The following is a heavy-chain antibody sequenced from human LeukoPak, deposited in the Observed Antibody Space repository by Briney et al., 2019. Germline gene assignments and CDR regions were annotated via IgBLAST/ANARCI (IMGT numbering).Heavy chain of an antibody. D-gene: IGHD6-19*01. CDR1: GITFSANW. V-gene: IGHV3-21*01. CDR2: ISSSSSYI. CDR3: ARVGDFQSVAGNCDS. Sequence: GGSLRLSCAASGITFSANWMHWVRQAPGKGLEWVSAISSSSSYIYYADSVKGRFTISRDNAKNSLYLQMNSLRAEDTAVYYCARVGDFQSVAGNCDSWGQGTLVTVSS. J-gene: IGHJ5*01.